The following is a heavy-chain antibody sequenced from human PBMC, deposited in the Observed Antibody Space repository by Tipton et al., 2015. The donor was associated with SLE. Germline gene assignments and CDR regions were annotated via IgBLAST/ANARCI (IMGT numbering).Heavy chain of an antibody. D-gene: IGHD3-3*01. CDR1: GFTFSNYA. CDR3: ARDHFSETYYDFWSGQFDY. J-gene: IGHJ4*02. Sequence: RSLRLSCAASGFTFSNYALHWVRQAPGKGLEWVAVISYDGTNKYYADSVKGRFTISRDYSNNTLYLQMNSLRAEDTAVYYCARDHFSETYYDFWSGQFDYWGQGTLVTVSS. V-gene: IGHV3-30-3*01. CDR2: ISYDGTNK.